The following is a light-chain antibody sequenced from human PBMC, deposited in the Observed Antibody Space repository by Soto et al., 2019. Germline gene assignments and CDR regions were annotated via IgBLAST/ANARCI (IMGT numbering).Light chain of an antibody. CDR1: QSVSSN. CDR2: GAS. CDR3: QQYNNWPWT. J-gene: IGKJ1*01. V-gene: IGKV3D-15*01. Sequence: EMVMTQSPGTLSVSPGEGATLSYRASQSVSSNLAWYQQKPGQSPRLLISGASTRATGIPARFSASGSGTDFTLTISSLQSEDFAVYYCQQYNNWPWTFGQGTKVEIK.